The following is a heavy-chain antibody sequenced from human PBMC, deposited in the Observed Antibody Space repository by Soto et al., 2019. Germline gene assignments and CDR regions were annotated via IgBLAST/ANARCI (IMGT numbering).Heavy chain of an antibody. V-gene: IGHV3-23*01. CDR2: ISGSGGST. D-gene: IGHD5-18*01. J-gene: IGHJ4*02. CDR3: AKLQAYSYGPGAYFDY. CDR1: GFTFSSYA. Sequence: GSXSLSCGAAGFTFSSYAMSWVRQAPGKWLEWVSAISGSGGSTDYVDSVKGRFTISRDNSKNTLYLQMNSLRAEDTAVYYCAKLQAYSYGPGAYFDYWGQGTLVTVSS.